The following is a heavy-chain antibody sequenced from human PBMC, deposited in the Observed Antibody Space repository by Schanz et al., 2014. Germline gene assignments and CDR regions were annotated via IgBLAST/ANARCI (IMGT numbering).Heavy chain of an antibody. J-gene: IGHJ4*02. V-gene: IGHV3-20*04. CDR3: ARGVRIDY. CDR2: INWNGGST. Sequence: EVQLVESGGGLVKPGGSLRLSCAASGFTFNNFNMNWVRQAPGKGLEWVSGINWNGGSTGYADSVKGRFTISRDNSKNTLYVQMNSLTAEDTAVYYCARGVRIDYWGQGTLVTVSS. D-gene: IGHD3-3*01. CDR1: GFTFNNFN.